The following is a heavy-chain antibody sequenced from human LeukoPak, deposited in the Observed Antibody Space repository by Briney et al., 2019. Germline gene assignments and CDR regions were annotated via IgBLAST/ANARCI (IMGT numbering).Heavy chain of an antibody. D-gene: IGHD6-19*01. V-gene: IGHV3-23*01. Sequence: GGSLRLSCAASGFTFSSYAMSWVRQAPGKGLEWVSAISGSGGSTYYADFVKGRFTISRDNSKNTLYLQMNSLRAEDTAVYYCAKATGSIAVAAHGEFWGQGTLVTVSS. CDR3: AKATGSIAVAAHGEF. CDR2: ISGSGGST. CDR1: GFTFSSYA. J-gene: IGHJ4*02.